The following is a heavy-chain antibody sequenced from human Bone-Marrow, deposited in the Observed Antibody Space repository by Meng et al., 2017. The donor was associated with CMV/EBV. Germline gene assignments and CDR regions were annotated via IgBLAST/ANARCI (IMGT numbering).Heavy chain of an antibody. V-gene: IGHV4-38-2*02. CDR3: ARHNPPGYMIPYTFDP. CDR1: GYSISSGYY. Sequence: GSLRLSCTVSGYSISSGYYWGWIRQPPGKGLEWIGSIYHSGSTYYNPSLKSRVTISVDTSKNQLSLKLSSVTAADTAVYYCARHNPPGYMIPYTFDPWGQGTLVTVSS. CDR2: IYHSGST. D-gene: IGHD3-22*01. J-gene: IGHJ5*02.